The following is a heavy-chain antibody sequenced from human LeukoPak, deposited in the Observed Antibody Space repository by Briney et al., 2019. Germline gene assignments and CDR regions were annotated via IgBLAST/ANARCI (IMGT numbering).Heavy chain of an antibody. CDR1: GFTFNSYG. CDR3: AALDDIVVVPTSKNWFDP. Sequence: TGGSLRLPCAASGFTFNSYGMHWVRQAPGKGLEWVAVISYDGSNKYYADSVKGRFTISRDNSKNTLYLQMNSLRAEDTAVYYCAALDDIVVVPTSKNWFDPWGQGTLVTVSS. V-gene: IGHV3-30*03. D-gene: IGHD2-2*01. CDR2: ISYDGSNK. J-gene: IGHJ5*02.